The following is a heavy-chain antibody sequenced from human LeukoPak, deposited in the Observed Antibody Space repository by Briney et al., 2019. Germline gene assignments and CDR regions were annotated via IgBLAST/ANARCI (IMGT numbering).Heavy chain of an antibody. J-gene: IGHJ3*02. CDR3: ARSGPAAGRPDAFDI. D-gene: IGHD2-2*01. V-gene: IGHV4-39*07. CDR2: IYYSGIT. CDR1: GDSISSSSFY. Sequence: KPSETLSLTCTLSGDSISSSSFYWGWIRQPPGKGLECIGTIYYSGITYYSSSLKSRVTISVDTSRNQFSLRLTSVTAADTAVYFCARSGPAAGRPDAFDIWGQGTMVTVSS.